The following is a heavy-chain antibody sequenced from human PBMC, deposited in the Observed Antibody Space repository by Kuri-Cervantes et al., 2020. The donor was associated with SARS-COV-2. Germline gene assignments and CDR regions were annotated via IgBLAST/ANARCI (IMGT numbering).Heavy chain of an antibody. CDR3: ARDLNGDYLVDH. CDR2: ISSSSSYI. CDR1: GFTFSSYS. Sequence: LSLTCAASGFTFSSYSMNWVRQAPGKGLEWVSSISSSSSYIYYADSVKGRFTISRDNAKNSLYLQMNSLRAEDTAVYYCARDLNGDYLVDHWGQGTLVTVSS. D-gene: IGHD4-17*01. V-gene: IGHV3-21*01. J-gene: IGHJ4*02.